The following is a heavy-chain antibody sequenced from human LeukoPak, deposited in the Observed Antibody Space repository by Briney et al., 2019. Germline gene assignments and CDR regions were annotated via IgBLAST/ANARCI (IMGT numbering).Heavy chain of an antibody. Sequence: ASVKVSCKASGYTFTGYYMHCVRQAPGQGLEWMGRINPNSGGTNYAQKFQGRVTMTRDTSISTAYMELSRLRSDDTAVYYCARWDTAMVRFDYWGQGTLVTVSS. V-gene: IGHV1-2*06. D-gene: IGHD5-18*01. J-gene: IGHJ4*02. CDR3: ARWDTAMVRFDY. CDR1: GYTFTGYY. CDR2: INPNSGGT.